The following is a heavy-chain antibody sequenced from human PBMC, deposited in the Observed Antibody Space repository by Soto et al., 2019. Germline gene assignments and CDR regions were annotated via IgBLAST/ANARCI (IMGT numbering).Heavy chain of an antibody. Sequence: QVQLVQSGAEVENPGASVKVSCKASRYTFSNFGINWVRQAPGQGLEWLGWITPYNGNANYAQKHQDRLTITTDTSTNTAYLQLRSLRSDDTAVYFCARARMYSGAHHDYWGQGTLVTVSS. CDR2: ITPYNGNA. CDR1: RYTFSNFG. CDR3: ARARMYSGAHHDY. V-gene: IGHV1-18*04. J-gene: IGHJ4*02. D-gene: IGHD1-26*01.